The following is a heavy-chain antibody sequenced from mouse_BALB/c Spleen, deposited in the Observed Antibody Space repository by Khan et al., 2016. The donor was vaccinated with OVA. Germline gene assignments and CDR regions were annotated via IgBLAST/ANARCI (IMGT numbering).Heavy chain of an antibody. D-gene: IGHD1-1*01. CDR2: ISYSGRT. J-gene: IGHJ2*01. Sequence: EVQLQESGPGLVKPSQSLSLTCTVTGYSITSDYAWNWIRQFPGNKLEWMGYISYSGRTSYNPSLKSRISITRDTSKNQFFLQLNSVTTEDTATYNCARSVTITTVVATAFDYWGQGTTLTVSS. CDR1: GYSITSDYA. V-gene: IGHV3-2*02. CDR3: ARSVTITTVVATAFDY.